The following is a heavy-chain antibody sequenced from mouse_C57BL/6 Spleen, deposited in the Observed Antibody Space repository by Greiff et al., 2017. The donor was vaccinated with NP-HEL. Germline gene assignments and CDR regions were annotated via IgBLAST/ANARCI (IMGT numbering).Heavy chain of an antibody. J-gene: IGHJ3*01. D-gene: IGHD2-5*01. Sequence: EVKVVESGGGLVKPGGSLKLSCAASGFTFSSYAMSWVRQTPEKRLEWVATISDGGSYTYYPDNVKGRFTISRDNAKNNLYLQMSHLKSEDTAMYYCARGYSNYEFAYWGQGTLVTVSA. CDR1: GFTFSSYA. CDR2: ISDGGSYT. CDR3: ARGYSNYEFAY. V-gene: IGHV5-4*03.